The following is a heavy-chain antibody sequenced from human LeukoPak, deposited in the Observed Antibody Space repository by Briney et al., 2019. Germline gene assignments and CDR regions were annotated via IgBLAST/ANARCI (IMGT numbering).Heavy chain of an antibody. J-gene: IGHJ4*02. CDR2: INHSGST. Sequence: PSETLSLTCAVYGGSFSGYYWSWIRQPPGKGLEWIGEINHSGSTNYNPSLKSRVTISVDTSKNQFSLKLSSVTAADTAVYYCARPRNWGPYDYRGQGTLVTVSS. CDR3: ARPRNWGPYDY. CDR1: GGSFSGYY. V-gene: IGHV4-34*01. D-gene: IGHD7-27*01.